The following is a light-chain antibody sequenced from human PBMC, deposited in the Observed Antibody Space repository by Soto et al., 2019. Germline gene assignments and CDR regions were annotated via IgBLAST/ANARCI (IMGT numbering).Light chain of an antibody. CDR2: KAS. Sequence: DIQMTQSPSTLSASVRDSVTITCRASQAISSWLAWYQQKPGKAPKLLIYKASRLENGVPSRFSGSGSGTEFTLTITSLQPDDFATYYCHQYHSFSWTFGQGTKVEIK. CDR3: HQYHSFSWT. CDR1: QAISSW. J-gene: IGKJ1*01. V-gene: IGKV1-5*03.